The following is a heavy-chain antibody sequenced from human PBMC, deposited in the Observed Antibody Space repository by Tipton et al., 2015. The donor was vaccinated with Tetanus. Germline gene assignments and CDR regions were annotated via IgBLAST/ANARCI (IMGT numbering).Heavy chain of an antibody. V-gene: IGHV4-39*07. CDR3: ARAPYSSPGKYYFDY. Sequence: TLSLTCNVSGASMSSSSYYWDWIRQPPGKGLEWIGSIYYSGSSYYNPSLKSRVTMSVDLSKNQFSLKLSSVTAADTAVYYCARAPYSSPGKYYFDYWGQGTLVTVSS. CDR2: IYYSGSS. J-gene: IGHJ4*02. D-gene: IGHD4-11*01. CDR1: GASMSSSSYY.